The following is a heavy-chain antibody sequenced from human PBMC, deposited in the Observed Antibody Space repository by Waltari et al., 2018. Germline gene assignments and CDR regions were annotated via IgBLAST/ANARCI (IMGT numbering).Heavy chain of an antibody. J-gene: IGHJ6*02. CDR1: GFTFSSYA. CDR2: ISYDGSNK. Sequence: QVQLVESGGGVVQPGRSLRLPCAASGFTFSSYAMHWVRRAPGKGLEGVAVISYDGSNKYYADSVKGRFTISRDNSKNTLYLQMNSLRAEDTAVYYCARSGDYYYYGMDVWGQGTTVTVSS. D-gene: IGHD1-26*01. V-gene: IGHV3-30*01. CDR3: ARSGDYYYYGMDV.